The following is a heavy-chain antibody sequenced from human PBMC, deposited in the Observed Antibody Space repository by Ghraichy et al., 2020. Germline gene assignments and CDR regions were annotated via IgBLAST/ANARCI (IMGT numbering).Heavy chain of an antibody. J-gene: IGHJ6*02. CDR3: AKDSSGWYASLNYFYYGMDG. Sequence: GGSLRLSCAASGFTFSNFGMHWVRQAPGKGLEWVALVSYDGNKKYYGDSVKGRFTISRDNSKNAMYLQMNSLRGDDTAVYYCAKDSSGWYASLNYFYYGMDGWGQGTSVTVSS. CDR1: GFTFSNFG. V-gene: IGHV3-30*18. CDR2: VSYDGNKK. D-gene: IGHD6-19*01.